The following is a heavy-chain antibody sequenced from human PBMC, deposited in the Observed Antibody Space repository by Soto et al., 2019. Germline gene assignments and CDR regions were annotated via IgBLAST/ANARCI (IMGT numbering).Heavy chain of an antibody. CDR3: ARAGITVRSDCWFDP. Sequence: PSETLSLTCAVSGGSISSGGYSWSWIRQPPGKGLEWIGYIYHSGSTYYNPSLKSRVTISVDRSKNQFSLKLSSVTAADTAVYYCARAGITVRSDCWFDPLGQGTLVTVSS. CDR2: IYHSGST. V-gene: IGHV4-30-2*01. J-gene: IGHJ5*02. D-gene: IGHD4-4*01. CDR1: GGSISSGGYS.